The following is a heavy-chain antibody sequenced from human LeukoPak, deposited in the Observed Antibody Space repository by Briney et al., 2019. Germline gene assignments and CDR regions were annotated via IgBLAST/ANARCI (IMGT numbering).Heavy chain of an antibody. J-gene: IGHJ4*02. V-gene: IGHV3-30-3*01. CDR2: ISYDGSNK. CDR1: GSTFSSYA. D-gene: IGHD6-13*01. Sequence: GGSLRLSCAASGSTFSSYAMHWFRQAPGKGLEWVAVISYDGSNKYYADSVKGRFTISRDNSKNTLYLQMNSLRAEDTAVYYCAKGAQYSSSWDFDYWGQGTLVTVSS. CDR3: AKGAQYSSSWDFDY.